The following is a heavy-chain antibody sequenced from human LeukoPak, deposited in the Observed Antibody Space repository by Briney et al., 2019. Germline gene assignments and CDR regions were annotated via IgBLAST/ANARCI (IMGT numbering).Heavy chain of an antibody. J-gene: IGHJ4*02. V-gene: IGHV3-21*01. Sequence: GGSLRLFCAASVFTFDDYGMSWVRHAPGKGLEWVSSISSSSSYIYYADSVKGRFTISRDNAKNSLYLQMNSLRAEDTAVYFCARVGALSSSWLLYWGQGTLVTVSS. CDR3: ARVGALSSSWLLY. D-gene: IGHD6-13*01. CDR2: ISSSSSYI. CDR1: VFTFDDYG.